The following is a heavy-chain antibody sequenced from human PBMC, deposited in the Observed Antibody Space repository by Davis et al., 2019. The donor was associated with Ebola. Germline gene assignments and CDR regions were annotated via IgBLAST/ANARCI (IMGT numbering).Heavy chain of an antibody. CDR2: IYPGDSDT. V-gene: IGHV5-51*01. CDR3: ARSRYCGGDCYGSFDY. Sequence: GESLKISCKGSGYSFTIYWIGWVRQMPGKGLEWMGIIYPGDSDTRYSPSFQGQVTISADKSISTAYLQWSSLKASDTAMYYCARSRYCGGDCYGSFDYWGQGTLVTVSS. CDR1: GYSFTIYW. J-gene: IGHJ4*02. D-gene: IGHD2-21*02.